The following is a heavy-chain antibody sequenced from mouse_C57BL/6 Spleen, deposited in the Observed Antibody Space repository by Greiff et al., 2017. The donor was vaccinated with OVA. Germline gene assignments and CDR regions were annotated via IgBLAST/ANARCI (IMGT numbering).Heavy chain of an antibody. CDR3: ARLDWFDY. Sequence: EVKLVASGGDLVKPGGSLKLSCAASGFTFSSYGMSWVRQTPDKRLEWVATISSGGSYTYYPDSVKGRFTISRDNAKNTLYLQMSSLKSEDTAMYYCARLDWFDYWGQGTTLTVSS. D-gene: IGHD4-1*01. V-gene: IGHV5-6*01. CDR1: GFTFSSYG. J-gene: IGHJ2*01. CDR2: ISSGGSYT.